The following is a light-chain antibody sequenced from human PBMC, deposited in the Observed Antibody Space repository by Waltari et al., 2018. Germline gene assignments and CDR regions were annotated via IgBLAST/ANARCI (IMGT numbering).Light chain of an antibody. J-gene: IGKJ5*01. V-gene: IGKV2-28*01. Sequence: DIVMTQSPLSLPVTPGEPASISCRSSQSLLHTNGFNYLGWYLQRPGQSPPLLIYLGTNRASGVPDRFSGSRSGTDFTLKISSVEAEDVGVYYCMQTLQSPVTFGQGTRLEIK. CDR3: MQTLQSPVT. CDR2: LGT. CDR1: QSLLHTNGFNY.